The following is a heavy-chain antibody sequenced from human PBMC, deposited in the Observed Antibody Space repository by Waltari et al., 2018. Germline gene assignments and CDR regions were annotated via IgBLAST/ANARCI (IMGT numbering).Heavy chain of an antibody. CDR1: GDSFSSDNYY. CDR3: ARHYRADGGSFDI. V-gene: IGHV4-39*01. Sequence: QLQLQESGPGLVKPSETLSLTCTVSGDSFSSDNYYWGWIRQPPGKWPEWIGSVYYSGSTYDHPSLKSRVTISIDTSKNQFSLMLSSVTAADTAVYYCARHYRADGGSFDIWGQGTMVTVSS. CDR2: VYYSGST. J-gene: IGHJ3*02. D-gene: IGHD1-26*01.